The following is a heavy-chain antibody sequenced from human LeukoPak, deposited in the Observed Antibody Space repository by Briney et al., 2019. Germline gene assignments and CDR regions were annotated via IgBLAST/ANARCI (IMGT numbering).Heavy chain of an antibody. CDR1: GFTFSSYW. Sequence: GGSLRLSCAASGFTFSSYWMSWVRQAPGKGLEWVANIKQDGSEKYYVDSVKGRFTISRDNAKNSLYLQMNSLRAEDTALYYCAKDIGAAGTGGYFDYWGQGTLVTVSS. V-gene: IGHV3-7*03. J-gene: IGHJ4*02. CDR2: IKQDGSEK. D-gene: IGHD6-13*01. CDR3: AKDIGAAGTGGYFDY.